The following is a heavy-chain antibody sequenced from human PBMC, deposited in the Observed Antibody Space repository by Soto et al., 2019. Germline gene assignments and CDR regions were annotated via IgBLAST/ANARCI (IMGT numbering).Heavy chain of an antibody. D-gene: IGHD4-17*01. CDR1: GFTFSDYY. CDR3: ASMLYGDYSAFDI. V-gene: IGHV3-11*01. CDR2: ISSSGSTI. J-gene: IGHJ3*02. Sequence: GESLKISCAASGFTFSDYYMSWIRQAPGKGLEWVSYISSSGSTIYYADSVKGRFTISRDNAKNSLYLQMNSLRAEDTAVYYCASMLYGDYSAFDIWGQGTMVTVSS.